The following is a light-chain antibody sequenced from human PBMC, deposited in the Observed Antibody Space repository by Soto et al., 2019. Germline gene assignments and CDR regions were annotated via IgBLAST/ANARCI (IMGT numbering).Light chain of an antibody. CDR3: SSYTSSSTWV. V-gene: IGLV1-36*01. J-gene: IGLJ3*02. Sequence: QSVLTQPPSVSEAPRQRVTISCSGSSSNIGNNAVNWYQQLPGKAPRLLIYYDDLRPSGVSDRFSGSKSGTSASLAISGLQSEDEADYYCSSYTSSSTWVFGGGTQLTVL. CDR1: SSNIGNNA. CDR2: YDD.